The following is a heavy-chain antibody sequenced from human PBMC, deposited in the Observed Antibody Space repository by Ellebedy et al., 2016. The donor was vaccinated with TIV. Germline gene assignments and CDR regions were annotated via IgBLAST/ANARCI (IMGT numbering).Heavy chain of an antibody. CDR2: ISAYNGNT. CDR3: ARDPLVREYNWCDP. V-gene: IGHV1-18*01. J-gene: IGHJ5*02. CDR1: GYTFTSYG. Sequence: AASVKVSCKASGYTFTSYGISWVRQAPGQGLEWMGWISAYNGNTNYAQKLQGRVTMTTDTSTSTAYMELRSLRSDDTAVYYCARDPLVREYNWCDPWGQGTLVTVSS. D-gene: IGHD3-10*01.